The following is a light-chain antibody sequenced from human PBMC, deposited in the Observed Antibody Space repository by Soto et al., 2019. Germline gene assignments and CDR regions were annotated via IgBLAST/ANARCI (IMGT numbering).Light chain of an antibody. V-gene: IGKV1-39*01. CDR1: QRISTY. J-gene: IGKJ1*01. CDR3: QQCYSSART. CDR2: AAS. Sequence: DIQMTQSPSTLSAGVGDRVTITCRASQRISTYLNWYQQKPGKAPTLLIYAASSLQSGVSSRFSGGGSGTEFTLTINTLQPEDFATDFCQQCYSSARTFGQGTKVEIK.